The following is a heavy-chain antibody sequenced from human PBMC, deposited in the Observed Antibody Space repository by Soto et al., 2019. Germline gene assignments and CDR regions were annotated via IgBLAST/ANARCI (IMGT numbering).Heavy chain of an antibody. Sequence: SGPTLVNPTQTLTLTCTFSGFSLSTNEVGVGWIRQPPGKALEWLALIYWDDDKRYSPSLKSRLTITKDTSKSQVVLTMTNMDPVDTATYYCAHIRRTAVILTDWGQGIPVTVSS. V-gene: IGHV2-5*02. CDR3: AHIRRTAVILTD. CDR2: IYWDDDK. CDR1: GFSLSTNEVG. D-gene: IGHD7-27*01. J-gene: IGHJ4*02.